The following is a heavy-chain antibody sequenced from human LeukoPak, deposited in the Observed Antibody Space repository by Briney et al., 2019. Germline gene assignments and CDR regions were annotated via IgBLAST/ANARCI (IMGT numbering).Heavy chain of an antibody. Sequence: SETLSLTCTVSNYSISSDYYWGWIRQPPGKGLEWIGSLFHSGTIYYTPSLKSRVTTSVDTSNNRFSLKLMSVTAADTAVYYCARDNGGNCSGGSCYLNHGDAFDIWGQGTMVTVSS. CDR3: ARDNGGNCSGGSCYLNHGDAFDI. V-gene: IGHV4-38-2*02. D-gene: IGHD2-15*01. CDR1: NYSISSDYY. J-gene: IGHJ3*02. CDR2: LFHSGTI.